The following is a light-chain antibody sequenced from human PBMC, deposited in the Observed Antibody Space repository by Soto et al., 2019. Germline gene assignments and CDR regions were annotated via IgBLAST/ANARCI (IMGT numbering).Light chain of an antibody. Sequence: EIVMTQSPATLSVSPGERATPSCRASHSVSSRLAWYQQKPGQAPRLLIYGASTRATGLPARFSGSGSGTKFTLTISSLQSEDFAVYYCQHYTNWPLTFGGGTKVDIK. J-gene: IGKJ4*01. V-gene: IGKV3-15*01. CDR3: QHYTNWPLT. CDR1: HSVSSR. CDR2: GAS.